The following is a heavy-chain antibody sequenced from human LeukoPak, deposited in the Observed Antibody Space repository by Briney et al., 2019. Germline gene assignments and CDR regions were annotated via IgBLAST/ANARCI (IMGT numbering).Heavy chain of an antibody. V-gene: IGHV1-8*01. J-gene: IGHJ4*02. CDR2: MNPNSGRT. CDR1: GYTLTSYD. CDR3: TRDLGYCSSTSCYFFDY. Sequence: ASVKVSCKASGYTLTSYDINWVRQATGQGLEWMGWMNPNSGRTGYAQNFQGRITITRNTSISTAYMELSSLRSEDTAVYYCTRDLGYCSSTSCYFFDYWGQGTLVTVSS. D-gene: IGHD2-2*01.